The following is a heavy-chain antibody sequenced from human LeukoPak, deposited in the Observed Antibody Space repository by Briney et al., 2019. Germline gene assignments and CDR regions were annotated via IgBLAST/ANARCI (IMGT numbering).Heavy chain of an antibody. Sequence: GGSLRLSCAASGFTFNKYWMSWVRQAAGKGLEWVANIKDDGSAKEYVDSLKSRFTISRDNARNSVYLQINSLRAEDAAVYYCARDTDSGRFDYWGQGTLVTVSS. J-gene: IGHJ4*02. CDR3: ARDTDSGRFDY. CDR2: IKDDGSAK. D-gene: IGHD6-19*01. CDR1: GFTFNKYW. V-gene: IGHV3-7*01.